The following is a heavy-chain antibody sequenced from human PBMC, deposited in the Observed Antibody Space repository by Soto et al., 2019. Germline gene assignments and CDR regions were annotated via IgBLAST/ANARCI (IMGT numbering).Heavy chain of an antibody. CDR2: TYYRSKWYN. V-gene: IGHV6-1*01. J-gene: IGHJ4*02. CDR3: ARTPSVFDY. CDR1: GDSVSSNSGA. Sequence: SQTLSLTCAISGDSVSSNSGAWNWIRQSPSRGLEWLGRTYYRSKWYNEYAVSVKGRISINPDTSKNQFSLQLNSVTPEDSAVYSSARTPSVFDYWGEGTQVTVSS.